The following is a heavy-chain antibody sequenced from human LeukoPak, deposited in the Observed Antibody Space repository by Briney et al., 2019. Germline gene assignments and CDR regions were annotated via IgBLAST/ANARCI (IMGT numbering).Heavy chain of an antibody. CDR3: ARERSYSGSYDFDY. V-gene: IGHV3-7*01. D-gene: IGHD1-26*01. CDR1: GFTFSSYW. CDR2: IKQDGSEK. Sequence: PGGSLRLSCAPSGFTFSSYWMSWVRQAPGKGLEWVANIKQDGSEKYYVDSVKGRFTISRDNAKNSLFLQMNSLRAEDTAVYYCARERSYSGSYDFDYWGQGTLVTVSS. J-gene: IGHJ4*02.